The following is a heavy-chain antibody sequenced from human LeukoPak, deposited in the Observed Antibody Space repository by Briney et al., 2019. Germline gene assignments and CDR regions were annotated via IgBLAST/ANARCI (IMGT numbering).Heavy chain of an antibody. Sequence: GESLKISCKGSGYSFTSCWIGWVRQMPGKGLEWIGIIYPGDSDTRYSPSFQGQVTISADKSISTAYLQWNSLKPWDTAMYYSTRHGVGATEYRGQATLASVSS. CDR1: GYSFTSCW. J-gene: IGHJ4*02. V-gene: IGHV5-51*01. CDR3: TRHGVGATEY. CDR2: IYPGDSDT. D-gene: IGHD1-26*01.